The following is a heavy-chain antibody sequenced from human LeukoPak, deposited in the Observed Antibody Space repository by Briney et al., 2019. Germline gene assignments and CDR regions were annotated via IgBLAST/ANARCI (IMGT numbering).Heavy chain of an antibody. J-gene: IGHJ4*02. CDR1: GGTFSSYV. D-gene: IGHD1-7*01. CDR3: ARKLELRRGGFDY. V-gene: IGHV1-69*13. CDR2: IIPIFGTA. Sequence: SVKVSCKASGGTFSSYVISWVRQAPGQGLEWMGGIIPIFGTANYAQKFQGRVTITADESTSTAYMELSSLRSEDTAVYYCARKLELRRGGFDYWGQGTLVTVSS.